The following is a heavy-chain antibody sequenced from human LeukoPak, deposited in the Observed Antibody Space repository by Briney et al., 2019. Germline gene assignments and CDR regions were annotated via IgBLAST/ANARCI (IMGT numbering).Heavy chain of an antibody. CDR2: IYYSGST. V-gene: IGHV4-59*01. J-gene: IGHJ4*02. CDR3: ASVPAKGVSLGY. Sequence: DPSETLSLTCTVSGVSISNYYWSWLRQPPGKGLEWIGYIYYSGSTNYNPSLKSRVTISVDTSKNQFSLKLSSVTAADTAVYYCASVPAKGVSLGYWGQGTLATASS. D-gene: IGHD2-2*01. CDR1: GVSISNYY.